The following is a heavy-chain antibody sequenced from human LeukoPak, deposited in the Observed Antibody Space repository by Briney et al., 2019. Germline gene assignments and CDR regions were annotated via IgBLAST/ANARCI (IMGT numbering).Heavy chain of an antibody. CDR1: EFTFSSYS. D-gene: IGHD1-26*01. CDR3: ARLARSGSYLVAFDI. Sequence: PGGSLRLSCAASEFTFSSYSMNWVRQAPGKGLEWVSSISSSSSYIYYADSVKGRFTISRDNAKNSLYLQMNSLRAEDTAVYYCARLARSGSYLVAFDIWGQGTMVTVSS. J-gene: IGHJ3*02. CDR2: ISSSSSYI. V-gene: IGHV3-21*01.